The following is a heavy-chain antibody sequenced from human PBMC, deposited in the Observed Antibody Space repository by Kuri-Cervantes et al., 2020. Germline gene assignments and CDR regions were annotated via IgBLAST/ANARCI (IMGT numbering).Heavy chain of an antibody. Sequence: GESLKISCAASGFTFSSYSMNWVRQAPGKGLEWVSYISSSSSTIYYADSVKGRFTISRDNSNNTLHLQMHSLRSEDTAIYFCAKDRRFGSNQLDYWGQGTLVTVSS. D-gene: IGHD4-11*01. V-gene: IGHV3-48*01. CDR2: ISSSSSTI. CDR3: AKDRRFGSNQLDY. CDR1: GFTFSSYS. J-gene: IGHJ4*02.